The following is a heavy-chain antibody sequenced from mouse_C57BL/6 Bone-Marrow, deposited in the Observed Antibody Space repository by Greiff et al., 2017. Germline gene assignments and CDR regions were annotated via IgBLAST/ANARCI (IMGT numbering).Heavy chain of an antibody. Sequence: VKLVESGAELARPGASVKLSCKASGYTFTSYGISWVKQRTGQGLEWIGEIYPRSGNTYYNEKFKGKATLTADKSSSTAYMELRSLTSEDSAVYFCARSDYYGSSYADYWGQGTTLTVSS. CDR2: IYPRSGNT. CDR3: ARSDYYGSSYADY. D-gene: IGHD1-1*01. J-gene: IGHJ2*01. V-gene: IGHV1-81*01. CDR1: GYTFTSYG.